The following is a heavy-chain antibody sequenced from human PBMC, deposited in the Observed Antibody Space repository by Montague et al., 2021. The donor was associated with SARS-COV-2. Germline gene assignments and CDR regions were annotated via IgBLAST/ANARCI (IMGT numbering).Heavy chain of an antibody. D-gene: IGHD2-8*02. J-gene: IGHJ5*02. V-gene: IGHV4-59*08. CDR2: SYYSGST. CDR3: AGHNRVGGVRA. CDR1: GGSISSYY. Sequence: SETLSLTCTVSGGSISSYYWSWIRQPPGKGLEWIGYSYYSGSTNYNPSLKSRVTISVDTSKNQFSLKLSSVTAADTAVYYCAGHNRVGGVRAWGQGTLVTVSS.